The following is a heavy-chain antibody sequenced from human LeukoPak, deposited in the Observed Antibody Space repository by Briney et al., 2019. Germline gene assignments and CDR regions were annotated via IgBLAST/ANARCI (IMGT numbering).Heavy chain of an antibody. Sequence: SETLSLTCTVSGDSISSTIYYWGWIRQPPGKGLEWIGSIYYTGSTYYNPSLESRVTISINTSKNQFSLKLSSVTAADTAVYFCARDRRYDFWSGYIAYFDYWGQGILVTVSS. V-gene: IGHV4-39*07. CDR3: ARDRRYDFWSGYIAYFDY. J-gene: IGHJ4*02. CDR2: IYYTGST. D-gene: IGHD3-3*01. CDR1: GDSISSTIYY.